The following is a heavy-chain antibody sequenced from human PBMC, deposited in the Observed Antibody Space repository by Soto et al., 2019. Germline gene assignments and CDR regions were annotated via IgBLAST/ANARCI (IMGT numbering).Heavy chain of an antibody. D-gene: IGHD3-10*01. CDR2: IDPSDSYT. CDR3: ARPRYYYGSGSYYYGMAV. CDR1: GYSFTSYW. V-gene: IGHV5-10-1*01. J-gene: IGHJ6*02. Sequence: GESLKISCKGSGYSFTSYWISWVRQMPGKGLEWMGRIDPSDSYTNYSPSFQGHVTISADKSISTAYLQWSSLKASDTAMYYCARPRYYYGSGSYYYGMAVWGQGTTVTVSS.